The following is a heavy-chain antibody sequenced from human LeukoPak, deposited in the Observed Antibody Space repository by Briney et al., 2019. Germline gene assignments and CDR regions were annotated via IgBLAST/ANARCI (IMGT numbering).Heavy chain of an antibody. CDR3: ARGSVATHDAFDI. Sequence: SETLSLTCAVYGGSFSGYYWSWIRQPPGKGLEWIGEISHSGSTNDNPSLKSRVTISVDTSKNQFSLKLSSVTAADTAVYYCARGSVATHDAFDIWGQGTMVTVSS. D-gene: IGHD5-12*01. J-gene: IGHJ3*02. V-gene: IGHV4-34*01. CDR1: GGSFSGYY. CDR2: ISHSGST.